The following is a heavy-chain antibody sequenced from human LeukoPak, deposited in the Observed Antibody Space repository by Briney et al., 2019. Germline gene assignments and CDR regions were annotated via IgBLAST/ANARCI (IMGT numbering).Heavy chain of an antibody. J-gene: IGHJ4*02. CDR1: GYSISSGYY. Sequence: SETLSLTCTVSGYSISSGYYWGWIRQPPGKGLEWIGSIYHSGSTYYNPSLKSRVTISVDTSKNQFSLKLSSVTAADTAVYYCARALYDSGSYGEPVDYWGQGTLVTVPS. V-gene: IGHV4-38-2*02. CDR2: IYHSGST. D-gene: IGHD1-26*01. CDR3: ARALYDSGSYGEPVDY.